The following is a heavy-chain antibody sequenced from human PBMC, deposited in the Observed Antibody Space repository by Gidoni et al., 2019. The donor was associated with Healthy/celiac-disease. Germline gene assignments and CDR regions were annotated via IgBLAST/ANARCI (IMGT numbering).Heavy chain of an antibody. CDR2: IYYGGST. J-gene: IGHJ5*02. CDR3: ARLPYYGSGIRWFDP. V-gene: IGHV4-39*01. D-gene: IGHD3-10*01. CDR1: GGSISSSSYY. Sequence: QLQLQESGPGLVKPSETLSLTCTVSGGSISSSSYYWGWIRQPPGKGMEWIGSIYYGGSTYYNPSLKSRVTISVDTSKNQFSLKLSSVTAADTAVYYCARLPYYGSGIRWFDPWGQGTLVTVSS.